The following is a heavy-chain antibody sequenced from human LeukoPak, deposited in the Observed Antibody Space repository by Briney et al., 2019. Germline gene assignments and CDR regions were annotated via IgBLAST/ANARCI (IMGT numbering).Heavy chain of an antibody. CDR3: AREPAYGDYEPYYYYYYMDV. J-gene: IGHJ6*03. V-gene: IGHV3-21*01. D-gene: IGHD4-17*01. CDR2: ISSSSSYI. Sequence: PGGSLRLSCAASGFTFSSYSMNWVRQAPGKGLEWVSSISSSSSYIYYADSVKDRFTISRDNAKNSLYLQMNSLRAEDTAVYYCAREPAYGDYEPYYYYYYMDVWGKGTTVTISS. CDR1: GFTFSSYS.